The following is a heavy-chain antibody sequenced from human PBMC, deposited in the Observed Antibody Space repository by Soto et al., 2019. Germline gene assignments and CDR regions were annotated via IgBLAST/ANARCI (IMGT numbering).Heavy chain of an antibody. Sequence: QVQLQESGPGLVQPSGTLSLTGAVSGDSINNSHWWSRVRQTPGTGLDWIGETYHSGTTNYNPSLKTRVTISIDKSKNQFSLKMNSVTAADTAVYYCAREVNSSPARGPNWFDPWGQGTLVTVSS. J-gene: IGHJ5*02. D-gene: IGHD6-13*01. CDR1: GDSINNSHW. V-gene: IGHV4-4*02. CDR3: AREVNSSPARGPNWFDP. CDR2: TYHSGTT.